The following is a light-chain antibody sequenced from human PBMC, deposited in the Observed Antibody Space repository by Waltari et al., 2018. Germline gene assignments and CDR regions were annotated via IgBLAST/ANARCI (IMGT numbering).Light chain of an antibody. CDR1: KSLTKSY. CDR2: GAS. V-gene: IGKV3-20*01. Sequence: RASKSLTKSYLASYQQRPGQAPRLLIYGASSRAAGITDRVSGSWSGTDFTLTISILEPKDSAVDYCQQYGSSIIYTFGQGTKLDSK. CDR3: QQYGSSIIYT. J-gene: IGKJ2*01.